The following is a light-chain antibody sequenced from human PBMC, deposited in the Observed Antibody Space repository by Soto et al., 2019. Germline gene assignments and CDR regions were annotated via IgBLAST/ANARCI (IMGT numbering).Light chain of an antibody. Sequence: QAVLTQPDSVSGSPGQSITISCTGTSSDVGGYNYVSWYQQHPGKAPKLMIYDVSDRPSGVSNRFSGSKSGNTASLTISGLQAEDEADYYRGSYTTTSALVVFGGGTKVTVL. CDR2: DVS. CDR1: SSDVGGYNY. CDR3: GSYTTTSALVV. J-gene: IGLJ2*01. V-gene: IGLV2-14*03.